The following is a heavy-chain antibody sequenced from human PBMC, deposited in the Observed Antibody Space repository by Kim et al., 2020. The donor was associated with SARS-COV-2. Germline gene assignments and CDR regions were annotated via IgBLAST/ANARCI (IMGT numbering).Heavy chain of an antibody. D-gene: IGHD1-26*01. J-gene: IGHJ4*02. CDR1: GFTFSDYY. V-gene: IGHV3-72*01. CDR2: TRNKANSITT. CDR3: ARVGVGANDY. Sequence: GGSLRLSCAASGFTFSDYYMDWVRQAPGKGLEWVGRTRNKANSITTAYAATVQGSITIARADSTNSLYLHMLSLITEDTAEYHCARVGVGANDYWRQGT.